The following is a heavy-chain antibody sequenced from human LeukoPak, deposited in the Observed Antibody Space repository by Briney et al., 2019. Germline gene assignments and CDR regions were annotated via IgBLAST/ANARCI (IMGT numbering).Heavy chain of an antibody. Sequence: ASVKVSCKASGYTFTSYAISWVRQAPGQGLEWMGWISAYNGNTNYGQKVQDRVTMTRDTSTSTVYMELRSLRSDDTAVYYCARARDCSGVSCYVPSDYWGQGTLVTVSS. D-gene: IGHD2-15*01. CDR2: ISAYNGNT. CDR3: ARARDCSGVSCYVPSDY. J-gene: IGHJ4*02. V-gene: IGHV1-18*01. CDR1: GYTFTSYA.